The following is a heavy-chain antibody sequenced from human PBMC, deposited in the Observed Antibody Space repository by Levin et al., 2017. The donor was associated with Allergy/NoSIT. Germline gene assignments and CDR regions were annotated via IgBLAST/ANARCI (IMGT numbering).Heavy chain of an antibody. V-gene: IGHV3-30*18. CDR1: GFTFSSYG. CDR2: ISYDGSNK. J-gene: IGHJ4*02. Sequence: GGSLRLSCAASGFTFSSYGMHWVRQAPGKGLEWVAVISYDGSNKYYADSVKGRFTISRDNSKNTLYLQMNSLRAEDTAVYYCAKEMAPKRSCGGDCYWGFDYWGQGTLVTVSS. CDR3: AKEMAPKRSCGGDCYWGFDY. D-gene: IGHD2-21*02.